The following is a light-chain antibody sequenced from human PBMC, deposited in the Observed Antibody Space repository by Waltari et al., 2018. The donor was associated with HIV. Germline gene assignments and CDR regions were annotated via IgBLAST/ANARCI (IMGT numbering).Light chain of an antibody. J-gene: IGKJ4*01. Sequence: EIVMTQSPAILSVSPGERATLSCRASQGVTINLAWYQQKPGQAPRLLIYGASTRATGSPARFSGSGSGTEFTLTISSLQSEDFAVYYCQQYDKWPLTFGGGTKVEI. CDR1: QGVTIN. CDR3: QQYDKWPLT. V-gene: IGKV3-15*01. CDR2: GAS.